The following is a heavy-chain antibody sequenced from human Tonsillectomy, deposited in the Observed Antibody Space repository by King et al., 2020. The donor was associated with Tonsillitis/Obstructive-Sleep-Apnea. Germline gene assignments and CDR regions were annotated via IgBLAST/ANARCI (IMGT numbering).Heavy chain of an antibody. Sequence: QLVQSGGEVKKPGASVKVTCKASGYTFTMYGISWVRQAPGQGLEWMGWISPYNGNTEYAQRLQGRVSITTDTSTSTAYLELRSLRSDDTAVYFCARPGYYESYQTLDYWGQGTLVTVSS. CDR2: ISPYNGNT. J-gene: IGHJ4*02. CDR3: ARPGYYESYQTLDY. CDR1: GYTFTMYG. D-gene: IGHD3-3*01. V-gene: IGHV1-18*01.